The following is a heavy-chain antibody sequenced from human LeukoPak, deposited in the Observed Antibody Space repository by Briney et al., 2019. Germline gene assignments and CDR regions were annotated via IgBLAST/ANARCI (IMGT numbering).Heavy chain of an antibody. D-gene: IGHD6-13*01. Sequence: GASVKVSCKTSGYTFTGYYIHWVRQAPGQGLEWMGRIIPILGIANYAQKFQGRVTITADKSTSTAYMELSSLRSEDTAVYYCARLIAAAGFYYYYGMDVWGQGTTVTVSS. CDR3: ARLIAAAGFYYYYGMDV. CDR1: GYTFTGYY. V-gene: IGHV1-69*02. J-gene: IGHJ6*02. CDR2: IIPILGIA.